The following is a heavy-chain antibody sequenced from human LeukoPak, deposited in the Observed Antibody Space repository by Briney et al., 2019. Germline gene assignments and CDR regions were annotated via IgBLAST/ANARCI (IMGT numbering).Heavy chain of an antibody. J-gene: IGHJ4*02. CDR1: GFTFSSYG. CDR3: AKDRPGGTLLWFGDFIH. D-gene: IGHD3-10*01. Sequence: GGSLRLSCAASGFTFSSYGMHWVRQAPGKGLEWVAFIRYDGSNKYYADSVKGRFTISRDNSKNTLYLQMNSLRAEDTAVYYCAKDRPGGTLLWFGDFIHWGQGTLVTVSS. CDR2: IRYDGSNK. V-gene: IGHV3-30*02.